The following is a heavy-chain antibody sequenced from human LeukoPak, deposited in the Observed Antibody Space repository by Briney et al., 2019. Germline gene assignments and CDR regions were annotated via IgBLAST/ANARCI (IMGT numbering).Heavy chain of an antibody. Sequence: PGGSLRLSCAASGFTFSSYAMHWVRQAPGKGLEYVSAISSNGGSTYYANSVKGRFTISRDNSKNTLYLQMGSLRAEDMAVYYCARALRYFDWLSTSPEYNWFDPWGQGTLVTVSS. D-gene: IGHD3-9*01. J-gene: IGHJ5*02. V-gene: IGHV3-64*01. CDR2: ISSNGGST. CDR3: ARALRYFDWLSTSPEYNWFDP. CDR1: GFTFSSYA.